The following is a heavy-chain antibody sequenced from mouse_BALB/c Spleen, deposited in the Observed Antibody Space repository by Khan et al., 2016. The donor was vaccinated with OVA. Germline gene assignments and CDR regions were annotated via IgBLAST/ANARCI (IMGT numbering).Heavy chain of an antibody. CDR2: ISSGADYT. Sequence: EVELVESGGDLVKPGGSLKLSCAASGFTFSAYSMSWVGQTPDKRLEGVATISSGADYTYYPDGVKGRFTISRDNAKNTLYLQMSSLKSEDTAMYYCASHLTGSFAYWGQGTLVTVSA. CDR1: GFTFSAYS. J-gene: IGHJ3*01. V-gene: IGHV5-6*01. D-gene: IGHD4-1*01. CDR3: ASHLTGSFAY.